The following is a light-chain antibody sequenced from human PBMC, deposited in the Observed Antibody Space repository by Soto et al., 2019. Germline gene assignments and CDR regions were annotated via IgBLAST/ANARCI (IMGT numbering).Light chain of an antibody. CDR2: DVS. CDR1: SSDVGGYNY. V-gene: IGLV2-14*03. Sequence: QSALTQPASVSGSPGQSITISCTGTSSDVGGYNYVSWYQQHPSKAPKLLIYDVSNRPSGVSNRFSASMSGNTASLTISGLQAEDEADYYCSSYTTSSTVVFGGGTKLTVL. CDR3: SSYTTSSTVV. J-gene: IGLJ2*01.